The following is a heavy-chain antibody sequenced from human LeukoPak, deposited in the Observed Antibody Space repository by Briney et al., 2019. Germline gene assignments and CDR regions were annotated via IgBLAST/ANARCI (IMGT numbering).Heavy chain of an antibody. CDR2: ISSSGNYI. Sequence: GGSLRLSCAASGFTFSNYNMNWVRQAPGRGLEWVSSISSSGNYIYYADSVKGRFTISRDNAKNSLSLQMNSLRAEDTAVYYCAKGEWLQSFDYWGQGTLVTVSS. J-gene: IGHJ4*02. V-gene: IGHV3-21*01. CDR1: GFTFSNYN. D-gene: IGHD5-24*01. CDR3: AKGEWLQSFDY.